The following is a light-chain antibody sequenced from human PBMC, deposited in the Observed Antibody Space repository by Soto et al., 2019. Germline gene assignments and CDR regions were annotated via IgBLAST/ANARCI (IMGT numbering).Light chain of an antibody. CDR3: QQLKTNPREIT. CDR2: AAS. Sequence: DIQLTQSPSFLSASVGDRVTITCRASQGISSYLTWYQQKPGKAPKLLIYAASTLQSGVPSRFSGSGAGTEFTLTISSLQPEDFATYYCQQLKTNPREITFGGGTKVEI. V-gene: IGKV1-9*01. CDR1: QGISSY. J-gene: IGKJ4*01.